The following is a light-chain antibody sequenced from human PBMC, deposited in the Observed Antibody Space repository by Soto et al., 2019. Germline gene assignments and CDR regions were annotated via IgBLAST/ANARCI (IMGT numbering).Light chain of an antibody. CDR2: DAS. CDR1: QSVSSY. CDR3: QQYGYSPIT. V-gene: IGKV3-11*01. Sequence: IVLTQSPATLSLSPGERATLSCRASQSVSSYLAWYQQKPGQAPRLLIYDASNRATGIPARFSGSGSGADFTLTINSLEPEDSAVYYCQQYGYSPITFGQGTRLEIK. J-gene: IGKJ5*01.